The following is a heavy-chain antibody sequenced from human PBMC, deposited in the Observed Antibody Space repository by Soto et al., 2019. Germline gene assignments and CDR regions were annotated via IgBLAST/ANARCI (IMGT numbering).Heavy chain of an antibody. V-gene: IGHV1-2*02. CDR1: AYTFTGYF. D-gene: IGHD3-10*01. Sequence: ASVKVSCKASAYTFTGYFMHWVRQAPGQGLEWMGWINPYSGGADYAQSFQGRVTMTRDTSISTVYMELSRLRFDDTAVYYCARVIRGAYYNSPLDTWGQGAVVTVSS. CDR2: INPYSGGA. J-gene: IGHJ5*02. CDR3: ARVIRGAYYNSPLDT.